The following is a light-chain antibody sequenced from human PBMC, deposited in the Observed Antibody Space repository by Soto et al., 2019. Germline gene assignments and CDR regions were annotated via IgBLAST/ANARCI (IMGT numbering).Light chain of an antibody. J-gene: IGKJ1*01. Sequence: DIQLTQSPSSLSASVGDRVTITCRASQGISHNLAWYQQKPGKVPTVLIYTASTLQSVVPSRFSGSGSGTDFTLTSSTLQPEDVATSYCQNYNRSPWTFGQGTKVEIK. CDR2: TAS. CDR3: QNYNRSPWT. CDR1: QGISHN. V-gene: IGKV1-27*01.